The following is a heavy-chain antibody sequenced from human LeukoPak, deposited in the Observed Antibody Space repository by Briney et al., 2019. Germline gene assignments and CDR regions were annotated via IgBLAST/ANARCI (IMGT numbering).Heavy chain of an antibody. CDR3: ARDQGLGSSWSFDY. CDR1: GFTFSSYA. D-gene: IGHD6-13*01. V-gene: IGHV3-23*01. J-gene: IGHJ4*02. CDR2: ISGSGGST. Sequence: GGSLRLSCAASGFTFSSYAMSWVRQAPGKGLEWVSAISGSGGSTYYADSVKGRFTISRDNSKNTLYLQMNSLRAEDTAVYYCARDQGLGSSWSFDYWGQGTLVTVSS.